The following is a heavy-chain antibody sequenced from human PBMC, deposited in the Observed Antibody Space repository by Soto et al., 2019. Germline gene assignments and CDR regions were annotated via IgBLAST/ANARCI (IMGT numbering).Heavy chain of an antibody. J-gene: IGHJ4*02. CDR3: ARRPHKVPFYYFDY. CDR2: INHSGST. CDR1: GGSFSGYY. V-gene: IGHV4-34*01. Sequence: SETLSLTCAVYGGSFSGYYWSWIRQPPGKGLEWIGEINHSGSTNYNPSLMSRVTISVDTSKNQFSLKLGSVTAADTAVYYCARRPHKVPFYYFDYWGQGTLVTVSS.